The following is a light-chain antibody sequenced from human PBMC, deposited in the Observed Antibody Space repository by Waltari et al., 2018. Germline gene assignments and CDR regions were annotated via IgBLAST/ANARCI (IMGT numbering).Light chain of an antibody. V-gene: IGLV1-47*01. CDR1: SSNIGSNY. J-gene: IGLJ3*02. CDR3: AAWDDRLSGLV. CDR2: KNN. Sequence: QSVLTQPPSASGNPGQKVTISCNGSSSNIGSNYVYWYQQFPGTAPKLLIFKNNQGASAFPARFSDSKSGTAASLSINGLRSEDWADYDCAAWDDRLSGLVLGGGTKVTVL.